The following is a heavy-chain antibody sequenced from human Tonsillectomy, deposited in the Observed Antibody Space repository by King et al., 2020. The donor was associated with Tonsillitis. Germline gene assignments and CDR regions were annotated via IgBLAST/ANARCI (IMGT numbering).Heavy chain of an antibody. CDR2: INPNSGGT. CDR1: GYTFTGYY. D-gene: IGHD2-2*01. J-gene: IGHJ6*02. Sequence: VQLVESGAEVKKPGASVKVSCKASGYTFTGYYMHWVRQAPGQGLEWMGWINPNSGGTNYAQKFQGWVTMTRDTSISTAYMELRRLRSDDTDVYYCARSCSSTSFHGALYYYYYGMDVWGPGTTVTVSS. V-gene: IGHV1-2*04. CDR3: ARSCSSTSFHGALYYYYYGMDV.